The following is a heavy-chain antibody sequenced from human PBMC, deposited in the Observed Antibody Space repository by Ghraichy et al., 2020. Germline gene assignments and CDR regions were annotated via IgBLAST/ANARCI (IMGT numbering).Heavy chain of an antibody. CDR3: ARNDYHLDS. Sequence: GGSPRLSCAASGFTFSNFGFHWVRQAPGKGPEWVAFIRYHGNEKYYADSVKGRFTISRDNSKDTLYLQMTSLRVEDTAMYYCARNDYHLDSWGQGTLVTVSS. CDR2: IRYHGNEK. V-gene: IGHV3-30*02. J-gene: IGHJ4*02. D-gene: IGHD4-11*01. CDR1: GFTFSNFG.